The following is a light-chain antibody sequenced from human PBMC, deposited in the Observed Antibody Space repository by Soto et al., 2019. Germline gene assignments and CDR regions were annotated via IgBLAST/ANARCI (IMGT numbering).Light chain of an antibody. CDR2: RAS. Sequence: AIRMTQSPSSFSASTGDRVTITCRATQGISNYLAWYQQKPGKAPKLLIYRASVLESGVPSRFIGGGSGTNFSLTISYLQSEDFATYYCQQYNSFPQTFGQATKLEIK. CDR1: QGISNY. J-gene: IGKJ2*01. V-gene: IGKV1-8*01. CDR3: QQYNSFPQT.